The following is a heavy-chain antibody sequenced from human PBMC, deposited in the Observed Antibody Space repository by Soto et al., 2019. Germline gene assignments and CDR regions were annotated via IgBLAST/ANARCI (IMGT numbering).Heavy chain of an antibody. CDR1: GGTFSSYA. CDR3: ARGHYDSSSYYYVGWYFDL. D-gene: IGHD3-22*01. V-gene: IGHV1-69*01. J-gene: IGHJ2*01. CDR2: IIPIFGTA. Sequence: QVQLVQSGAEVKKPGSSVKVSCKASGGTFSSYAISWVRQAPGQGLEWMGGIIPIFGTANYAQKFQGRVTITADESTSTAYMELSSLRSEDTAVYYCARGHYDSSSYYYVGWYFDLWGRGTLVTVSS.